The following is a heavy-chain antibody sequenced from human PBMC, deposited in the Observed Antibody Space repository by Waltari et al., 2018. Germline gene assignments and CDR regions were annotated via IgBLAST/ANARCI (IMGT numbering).Heavy chain of an antibody. CDR3: AKDMYSWSYSDAFEI. CDR2: ISGDRVSI. Sequence: EVQLVESEGGLVQPGRSLRLSCVASGFTFNDYAMHWVRQAPGNGLGWVSGISGDRVSIGYADSVKGRFTVSSDNAKKSLYLQMNSLRVEDTALYYCAKDMYSWSYSDAFEIWGQGTMVTVSS. D-gene: IGHD3-10*01. CDR1: GFTFNDYA. J-gene: IGHJ3*02. V-gene: IGHV3-9*01.